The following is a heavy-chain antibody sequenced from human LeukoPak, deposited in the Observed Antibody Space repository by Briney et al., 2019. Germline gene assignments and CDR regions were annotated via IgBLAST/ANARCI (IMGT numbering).Heavy chain of an antibody. CDR2: ISGSGGST. D-gene: IGHD2-15*01. CDR3: AKNGDRGAYCTGGTCYPYFYYYMDV. CDR1: GFTFSSYA. V-gene: IGHV3-23*01. Sequence: PGGSLRLSCAASGFTFSSYAMSWVRQAPGKGLEWVSAISGSGGSTYYADSVKGRFIISRDNSKNTLYLQMNSLRAEDTAIYYCAKNGDRGAYCTGGTCYPYFYYYMDVWGKGTTVTI. J-gene: IGHJ6*03.